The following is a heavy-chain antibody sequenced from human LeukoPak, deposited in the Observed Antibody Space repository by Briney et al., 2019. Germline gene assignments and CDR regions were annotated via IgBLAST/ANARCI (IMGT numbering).Heavy chain of an antibody. CDR3: ARAQWELLRPID. Sequence: SVKVSCKASGGTFSSYAISWVRQAPGQGLEWMGGIIPIFGTANYAQKFQGRVTITTDESTSTAYMELSSLRSEDTAVYYCARAQWELLRPIDWGQGTLVTVSS. CDR2: IIPIFGTA. V-gene: IGHV1-69*05. CDR1: GGTFSSYA. D-gene: IGHD1-26*01. J-gene: IGHJ1*01.